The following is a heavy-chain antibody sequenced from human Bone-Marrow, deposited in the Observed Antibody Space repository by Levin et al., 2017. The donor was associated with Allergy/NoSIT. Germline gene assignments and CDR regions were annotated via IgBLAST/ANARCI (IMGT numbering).Heavy chain of an antibody. CDR2: IYYSGST. D-gene: IGHD3-22*01. J-gene: IGHJ3*02. Sequence: SQTLSLTCTVSGGSISSSSYYWGWIRQPPGKGLEWIGSIYYSGSTYYNPSLKSRVTISVDTSKNQFSLKLSSVTAADTAVYYCARHNRTTLGGQTYYYDSSGYDEAAFDIWGQGTMVTVSS. CDR3: ARHNRTTLGGQTYYYDSSGYDEAAFDI. V-gene: IGHV4-39*01. CDR1: GGSISSSSYY.